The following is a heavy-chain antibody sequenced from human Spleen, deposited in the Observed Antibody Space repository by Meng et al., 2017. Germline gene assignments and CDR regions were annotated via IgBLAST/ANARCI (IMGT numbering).Heavy chain of an antibody. CDR2: VSTDGTIT. CDR3: ASDRITD. CDR1: GFTFSSHW. Sequence: GESLKISCAASGFTFSSHWMHWVRQAPGKGLVWLSRVSTDGTITDYADSVKGRFTISRDNAQDTVFLEMNSPRVEDTAVYYCASDRITDWGQGTLVTVSS. V-gene: IGHV3-74*01. J-gene: IGHJ1*01. D-gene: IGHD3-16*01.